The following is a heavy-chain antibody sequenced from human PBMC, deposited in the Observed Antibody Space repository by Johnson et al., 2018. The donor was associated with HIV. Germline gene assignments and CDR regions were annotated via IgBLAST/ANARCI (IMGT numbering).Heavy chain of an antibody. CDR1: GFTFSSYG. CDR2: ISYDGTNK. J-gene: IGHJ3*02. CDR3: ARPWGGSSSDAFDI. Sequence: QVQLVESGGGVVQPGGSLRLSCAASGFTFSSYGMHWVRQAPGKGLEWVASISYDGTNKYYADSVKGRFTISRDNSKNTLYLQMNSQRAEDTAVYYCARPWGGSSSDAFDIWGQGTMVTVSS. D-gene: IGHD1-26*01. V-gene: IGHV3-30*19.